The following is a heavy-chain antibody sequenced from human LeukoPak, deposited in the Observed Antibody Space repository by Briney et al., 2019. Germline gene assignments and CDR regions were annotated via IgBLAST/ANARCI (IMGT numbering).Heavy chain of an antibody. CDR3: ARDNIAVAGTNY. Sequence: KPSETLSLTCTVSGGSISSYYWSWIRQPPGKGLEWIGYIYYSGSTNYNPSLKSRVTISVDRSKNQFSLKLSSVTAADTAVYYCARDNIAVAGTNYWGQGTLVTVSS. V-gene: IGHV4-59*12. D-gene: IGHD6-19*01. CDR1: GGSISSYY. J-gene: IGHJ4*02. CDR2: IYYSGST.